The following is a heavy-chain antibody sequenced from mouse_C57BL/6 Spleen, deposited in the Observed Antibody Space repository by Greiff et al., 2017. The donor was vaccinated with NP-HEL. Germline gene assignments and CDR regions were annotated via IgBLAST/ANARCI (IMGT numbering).Heavy chain of an antibody. D-gene: IGHD4-1*01. J-gene: IGHJ4*01. Sequence: VQLQQSGAELVKPGASVKLSCKASGYTFTSYWMQWVKQRPGQGLEWIGEIDPSDSYTNYNQKFKGKATLTVDTSSSTAYMQLSSLTSEEAAVYYCAPGAPYYAMDYWGQGTSVTVSS. CDR2: IDPSDSYT. CDR1: GYTFTSYW. CDR3: APGAPYYAMDY. V-gene: IGHV1-50*01.